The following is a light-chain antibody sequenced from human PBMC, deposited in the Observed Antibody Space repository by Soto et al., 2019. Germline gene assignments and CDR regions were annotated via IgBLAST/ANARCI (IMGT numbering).Light chain of an antibody. J-gene: IGKJ5*01. V-gene: IGKV3-11*01. CDR3: QQRSNWPPSIT. CDR1: QNIATY. Sequence: EIVLTQSPATLSLSPGERATLSCRASQNIATYLAWYQQKAGQAPRLLIYDASNRATGIPARFSGSGSGTDFTLTISSLEPEDFAVYYCQQRSNWPPSITFGQGSRLEIK. CDR2: DAS.